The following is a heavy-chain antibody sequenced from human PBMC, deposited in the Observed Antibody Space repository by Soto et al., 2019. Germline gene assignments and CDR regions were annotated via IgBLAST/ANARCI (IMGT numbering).Heavy chain of an antibody. CDR1: GGSFSGYY. D-gene: IGHD5-18*01. CDR2: INHSGST. Sequence: SETLSLTCAVYGGSFSGYYWSWIRQPPGKGLEWIGEINHSGSTNYNPSLKSRVTISVDTSKNQFSLKLSSVTAADTAVYYCARDLRYSYGHDFSYYYGMDVWGQGTTVTVSS. V-gene: IGHV4-34*01. J-gene: IGHJ6*02. CDR3: ARDLRYSYGHDFSYYYGMDV.